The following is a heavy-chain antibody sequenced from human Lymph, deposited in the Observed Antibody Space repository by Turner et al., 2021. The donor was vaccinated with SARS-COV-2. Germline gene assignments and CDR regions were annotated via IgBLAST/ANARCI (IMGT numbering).Heavy chain of an antibody. J-gene: IGHJ4*02. CDR3: ARGPPDFPYYFDY. D-gene: IGHD2-21*02. V-gene: IGHV3-21*01. CDR1: GFTCSSDS. Sequence: EVQLVESGGGLVKPGGSLRLSCAASGFTCSSDSMNWVRQAPGKGLGWVSSITFTSSYIYYADSVKGRFTISRDNAKNSLYLQMNSLRAEDTAVYYCARGPPDFPYYFDYWGQGTLVTVSS. CDR2: ITFTSSYI.